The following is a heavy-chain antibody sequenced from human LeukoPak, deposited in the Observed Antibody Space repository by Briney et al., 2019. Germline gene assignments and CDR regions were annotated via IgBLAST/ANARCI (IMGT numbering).Heavy chain of an antibody. J-gene: IGHJ5*02. CDR3: ARHGTTGANLNWFDP. CDR1: GGSISSYY. Sequence: SETLSLTCTVSGGSISSYYWSWIRQPPGKGLEWIGYIYYSGSTNYNPSLKSRVTLSVDTSKNQFSLKVSSATAADTAVYYCARHGTTGANLNWFDPWGQGTLVTISS. V-gene: IGHV4-59*01. CDR2: IYYSGST. D-gene: IGHD1-1*01.